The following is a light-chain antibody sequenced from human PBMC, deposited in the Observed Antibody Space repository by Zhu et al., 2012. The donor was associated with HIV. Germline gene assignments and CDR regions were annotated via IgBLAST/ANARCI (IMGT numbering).Light chain of an antibody. Sequence: EIVLTQSPGTLSVSPGETATLSCRASQTVSNNYLAWYQQRPGQAPRLLIYGASNRAGGIPARFSGSGSGTDFTLTITRLEPEDFAMYYCQQYGGSPLTFGGGTKVDIK. V-gene: IGKV3-20*01. CDR2: GAS. J-gene: IGKJ4*01. CDR3: QQYGGSPLT. CDR1: QTVSNNY.